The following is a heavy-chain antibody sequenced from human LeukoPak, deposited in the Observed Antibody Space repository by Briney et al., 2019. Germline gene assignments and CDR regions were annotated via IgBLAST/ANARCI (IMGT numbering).Heavy chain of an antibody. CDR1: GGSISGYY. V-gene: IGHV4-59*12. Sequence: SETLSLTCTVSGGSISGYYWSWIRQPPGKGLEWIGYIYYSGSTNYNPSLKSRVTISVDTSKNQFSLQLKSVTPEDTALYYCARGDDFDYWGQGTLVTVSS. D-gene: IGHD3-16*01. J-gene: IGHJ4*02. CDR3: ARGDDFDY. CDR2: IYYSGST.